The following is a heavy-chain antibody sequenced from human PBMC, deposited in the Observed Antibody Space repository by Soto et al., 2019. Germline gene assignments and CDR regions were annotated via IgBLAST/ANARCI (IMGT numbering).Heavy chain of an antibody. J-gene: IGHJ6*03. D-gene: IGHD3-3*01. CDR3: ARGSKLRFLEWLIPGAARPPPTYYMDV. V-gene: IGHV4-34*01. CDR2: INHSGST. Sequence: SETLSLTCAVYGGSFSGYYWSWIRQPPGKGLEWIGEINHSGSTNYNPSLKSRVTISVDTSKNQFSLKLSSVTAADTAVYYCARGSKLRFLEWLIPGAARPPPTYYMDVWGKGTTVTVSS. CDR1: GGSFSGYY.